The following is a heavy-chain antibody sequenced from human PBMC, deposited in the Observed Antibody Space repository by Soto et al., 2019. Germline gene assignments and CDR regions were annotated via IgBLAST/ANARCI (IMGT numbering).Heavy chain of an antibody. Sequence: SETLSLTCTVSGGSISSGDYYWSWIRQPPGKGLEWIGYIYYSGSNYYNPSLKSRVTISVDTSKNQFSLKLSSVTAADTAVYYCARDGDRAGYSYGYGWFDPWGQGTLVTVSS. D-gene: IGHD5-18*01. CDR1: GGSISSGDYY. CDR3: ARDGDRAGYSYGYGWFDP. CDR2: IYYSGSN. V-gene: IGHV4-30-4*01. J-gene: IGHJ5*02.